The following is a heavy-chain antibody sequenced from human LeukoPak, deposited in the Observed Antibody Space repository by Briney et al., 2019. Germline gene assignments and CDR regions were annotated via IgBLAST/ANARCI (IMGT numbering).Heavy chain of an antibody. CDR1: GFTFSSAW. Sequence: GGSLRLSCAASGFTFSSAWMSWVRQAPGKGLEWVGRIKSKTNDGTTDYAAPARGRFTISRDDSKNTLYMHMNSVKNAAAAYYYCTTRRDVLLWFGENVLFDSWGQGTLVTVSS. J-gene: IGHJ4*02. V-gene: IGHV3-15*01. CDR2: IKSKTNDGTT. D-gene: IGHD3-10*01. CDR3: TTRRDVLLWFGENVLFDS.